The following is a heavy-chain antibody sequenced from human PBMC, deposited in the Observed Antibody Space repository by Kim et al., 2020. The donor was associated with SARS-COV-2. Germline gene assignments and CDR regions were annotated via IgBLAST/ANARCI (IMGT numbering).Heavy chain of an antibody. Sequence: YAQKFQGRVTMTEDTSTDTAYMELSSLRSEDTAVYYCALGDSSGYYLDYWGQGTLVTVSS. V-gene: IGHV1-24*01. CDR3: ALGDSSGYYLDY. J-gene: IGHJ4*02. D-gene: IGHD3-22*01.